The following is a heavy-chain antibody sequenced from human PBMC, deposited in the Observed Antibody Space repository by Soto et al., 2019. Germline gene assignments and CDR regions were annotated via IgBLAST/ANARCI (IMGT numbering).Heavy chain of an antibody. Sequence: SETLSLTCAVSGGSISSSNWWSWVRQPPGKGLEWIGEIYHSGSTYYSTSLKSRVTISVDTSKSQFSLNLSFVTAADTAVYYCATMGTPATGLYFFDYWGQGSLVTV. D-gene: IGHD2-15*01. CDR3: ATMGTPATGLYFFDY. J-gene: IGHJ4*02. CDR1: GGSISSSNW. V-gene: IGHV4-4*02. CDR2: IYHSGST.